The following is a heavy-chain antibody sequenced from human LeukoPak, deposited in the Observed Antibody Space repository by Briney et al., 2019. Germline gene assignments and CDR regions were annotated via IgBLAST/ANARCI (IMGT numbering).Heavy chain of an antibody. Sequence: PSETLSLTCTVSGGSISSTRYYWGWIRQPPGTGLEWIGSIYYSGSTYYNPSLKSRVTMSVDRSKNQFSLKLSSVTAADTVVYYCARHGIYYGLGSSYGLPNWFDPWGQGTLVTVSS. CDR1: GGSISSTRYY. J-gene: IGHJ5*02. CDR2: IYYSGST. CDR3: ARHGIYYGLGSSYGLPNWFDP. V-gene: IGHV4-39*01. D-gene: IGHD3-10*01.